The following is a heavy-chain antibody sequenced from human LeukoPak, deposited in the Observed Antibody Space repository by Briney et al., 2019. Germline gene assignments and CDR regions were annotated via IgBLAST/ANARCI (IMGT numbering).Heavy chain of an antibody. V-gene: IGHV3-30*18. CDR1: GFTFSSYG. CDR3: AKDPGSSGWYEAGFFDP. J-gene: IGHJ5*02. Sequence: PGGSLRLSCAASGFTFSSYGMHWVRQAPGKGLEWVAVISYDGSNKYYADSVKGRFTISRDNSKNTLYLQMNSLRAEDTAVYYCAKDPGSSGWYEAGFFDPWGQGTLVTVSS. CDR2: ISYDGSNK. D-gene: IGHD6-19*01.